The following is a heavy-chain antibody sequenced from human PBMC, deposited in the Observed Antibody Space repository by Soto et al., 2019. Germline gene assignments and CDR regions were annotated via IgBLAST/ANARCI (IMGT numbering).Heavy chain of an antibody. D-gene: IGHD3-22*01. V-gene: IGHV3-48*03. Sequence: VQLVESGGGLVQPGGSLRLSCAASGFTFSSYEMNWVRQAPGKGLEWVSYISSSGSTIYYADSVKGRFTISRDNAKNSLYLQMNSLRAEDTAVYYCARDLITDYYDSSGYPSDYWGQGTLVTVSS. CDR3: ARDLITDYYDSSGYPSDY. J-gene: IGHJ4*02. CDR1: GFTFSSYE. CDR2: ISSSGSTI.